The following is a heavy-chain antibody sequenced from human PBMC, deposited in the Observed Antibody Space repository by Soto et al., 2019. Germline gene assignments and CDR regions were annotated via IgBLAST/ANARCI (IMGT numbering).Heavy chain of an antibody. V-gene: IGHV3-30*03. J-gene: IGHJ6*02. CDR1: GFTFSGYG. CDR3: ARHRRDYHDCYGMDV. CDR2: ISNDALNK. Sequence: QVQLVESGGGVVQPGRSLRLSCAASGFTFSGYGMHWVRQAPGKGLEWVAVISNDALNKYYADYVKGRFAISRDDSRNTLYLKMNSLRAENTAVYYCARHRRDYHDCYGMDVWGQGTTVTVSS.